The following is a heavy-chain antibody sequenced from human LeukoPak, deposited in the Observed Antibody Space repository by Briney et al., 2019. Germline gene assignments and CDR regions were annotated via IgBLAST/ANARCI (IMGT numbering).Heavy chain of an antibody. CDR2: ISPNSDDT. V-gene: IGHV1-2*02. Sequence: ASVKVSCKASGYTFTGYYLHWVRQAPGQGLEWMGWISPNSDDTNYAQKFRGRVNMTRDTSISTAYMELSRLRSDDTAIYYCARDRRYDSSGYSLDYWGRGTLVTVSS. D-gene: IGHD3-22*01. CDR3: ARDRRYDSSGYSLDY. CDR1: GYTFTGYY. J-gene: IGHJ4*02.